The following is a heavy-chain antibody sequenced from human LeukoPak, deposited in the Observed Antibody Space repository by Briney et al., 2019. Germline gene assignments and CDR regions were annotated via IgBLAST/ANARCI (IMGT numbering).Heavy chain of an antibody. D-gene: IGHD3-22*01. CDR1: GFTFSSYE. V-gene: IGHV3-21*01. CDR3: ARDPTSPRYYYDSSGYYSDY. CDR2: INSGNSNI. J-gene: IGHJ4*02. Sequence: GGSLRLSCAASGFTFSSYEMNWVRQAPGKGLEWVSSINSGNSNIYYADSVKGRFTISRDNAKNLLYLQMNSLRAEDTAVYYCARDPTSPRYYYDSSGYYSDYWGQGTLVTVSS.